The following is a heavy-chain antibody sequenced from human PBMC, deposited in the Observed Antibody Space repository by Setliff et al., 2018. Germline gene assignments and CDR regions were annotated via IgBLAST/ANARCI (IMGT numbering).Heavy chain of an antibody. CDR3: ARGRRITMIVVPPGVFDI. CDR1: GGSFSGYY. Sequence: LSLTCAVYGGSFSGYYWSWIRQPPGKGPEWIGEIDQSGITNYNPSLKSRVTTSIDTSKNQFSLRLSSVTATDTAVYYCARGRRITMIVVPPGVFDIWGQGTMVTVSS. V-gene: IGHV4-34*01. J-gene: IGHJ3*02. D-gene: IGHD3-22*01. CDR2: IDQSGIT.